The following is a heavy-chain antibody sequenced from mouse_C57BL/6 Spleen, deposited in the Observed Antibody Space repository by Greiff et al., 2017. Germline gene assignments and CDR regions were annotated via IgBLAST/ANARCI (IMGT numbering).Heavy chain of an antibody. CDR3: ARWGAQGRVYYFDY. J-gene: IGHJ2*01. Sequence: QVQLKESGPELVKPGASVKISCKASGYAFSSSWMNWVKQRPGKGLEWIGRIYPGDGDTNYNGKFKGKATLTADKSSSTAYMQLSSLTSEDSAVYVCARWGAQGRVYYFDYWGQGTTLTVSS. CDR1: GYAFSSSW. D-gene: IGHD3-2*02. V-gene: IGHV1-82*01. CDR2: IYPGDGDT.